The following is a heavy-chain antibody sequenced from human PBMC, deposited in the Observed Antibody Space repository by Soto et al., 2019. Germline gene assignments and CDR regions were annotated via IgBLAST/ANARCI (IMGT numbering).Heavy chain of an antibody. CDR1: GFTFSSYS. CDR2: ISSSSSYI. Sequence: GGSLRLSCAASGFTFSSYSMNWVRQAPGKGLEWVSSISSSSSYIYYADSVKGRFTISRDNAKNSLYLQMNSLRAEDTAVYYCARDHKAGDAVDSWGQGKMVTVSS. CDR3: ARDHKAGDAVDS. D-gene: IGHD6-19*01. V-gene: IGHV3-21*01. J-gene: IGHJ3*02.